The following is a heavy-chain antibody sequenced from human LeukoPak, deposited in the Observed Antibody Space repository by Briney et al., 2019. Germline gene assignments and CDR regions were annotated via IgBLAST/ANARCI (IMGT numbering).Heavy chain of an antibody. J-gene: IGHJ6*02. D-gene: IGHD2-2*01. CDR1: GYTFTAYA. CDR2: INAGNGNT. Sequence: ASVKVSCKASGYTFTAYAMHWVRQAPGQRLEWMGGINAGNGNTKYSQKFQGRVTITRDTSASIAYMELSSLRSEDTAVYYCARDCSSTSCRYYYYYGMDVWGQGATVTVSS. V-gene: IGHV1-3*01. CDR3: ARDCSSTSCRYYYYYGMDV.